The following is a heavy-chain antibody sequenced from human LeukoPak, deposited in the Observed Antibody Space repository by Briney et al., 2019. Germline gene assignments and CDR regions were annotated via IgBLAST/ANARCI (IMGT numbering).Heavy chain of an antibody. CDR1: GFTVSSNY. V-gene: IGHV3-53*01. D-gene: IGHD2-21*01. Sequence: PGGSLRLSCAASGFTVSSNYMSWVRQAPGKGLEWVSVIHSGGSTYYADSVKGRFTISRDNSKNTLYLQMNSLRAEDTAVYYCARDSQLQYFQHWGQGTLVTVSS. J-gene: IGHJ1*01. CDR3: ARDSQLQYFQH. CDR2: IHSGGST.